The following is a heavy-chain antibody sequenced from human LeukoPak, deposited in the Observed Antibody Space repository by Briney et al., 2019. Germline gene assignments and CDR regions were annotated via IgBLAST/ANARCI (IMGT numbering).Heavy chain of an antibody. CDR3: ARLVAVSTLTPAFDI. D-gene: IGHD2-15*01. J-gene: IGHJ3*02. CDR1: GGSIINYY. CDR2: IYYSGST. Sequence: PSETLSLTCTVSGGSIINYYWSWIRQPPGKGLEWIGYIYYSGSTNYNPSLKSRVTISVDTSKNQFSLKLSSVTAADTAVYYCARLVAVSTLTPAFDIWGQGTMVTVSS. V-gene: IGHV4-59*08.